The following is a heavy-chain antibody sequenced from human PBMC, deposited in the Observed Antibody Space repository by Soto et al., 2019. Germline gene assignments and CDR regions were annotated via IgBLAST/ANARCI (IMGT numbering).Heavy chain of an antibody. V-gene: IGHV4-61*01. CDR3: ARDQYDFRSGSYYYAMEV. CDR1: GVSVSSESDY. J-gene: IGHJ6*02. D-gene: IGHD3-3*01. Sequence: PSGTLYRTCTVSGVSVSSESDYWSWIRQTPGKWLEWIGYIYYTGSTNYNPSLKGRVTMSVDTSRDQVSLRLRSVTRADTAVYYCARDQYDFRSGSYYYAMEVWGQGTKVTVSS. CDR2: IYYTGST.